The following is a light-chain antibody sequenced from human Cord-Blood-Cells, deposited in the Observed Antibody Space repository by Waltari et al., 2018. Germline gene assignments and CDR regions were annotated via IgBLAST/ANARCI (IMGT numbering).Light chain of an antibody. V-gene: IGLV2-14*01. CDR2: DVS. J-gene: IGLJ2*01. CDR3: SSYTSSSTLL. Sequence: QSALTQPASVSGSPGQSITISCTGTSSDVGGYNYVPWYPQHPGKAPKLMIYDVSNRPSWVSNRFSGSKSGNTASLTISGLQAEDEADYYCSSYTSSSTLLFGGGTKLTVL. CDR1: SSDVGGYNY.